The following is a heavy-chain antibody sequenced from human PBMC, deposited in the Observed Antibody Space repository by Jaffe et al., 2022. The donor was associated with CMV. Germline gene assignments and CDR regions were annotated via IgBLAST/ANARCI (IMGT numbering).Heavy chain of an antibody. V-gene: IGHV4-59*11. J-gene: IGHJ2*01. Sequence: QVQLQESGPGLVKPSETLSLTCSVSGASISSHHWSWIRQPPGKELEWIGYISQGGNTNYNPSLRSRVTMSVDTSNNQFSLRMRSVTTADTAVYFCTTTPSGFWNFDLWGRGTLVIVSS. CDR2: ISQGGNT. D-gene: IGHD4-17*01. CDR1: GASISSHH. CDR3: TTTPSGFWNFDL.